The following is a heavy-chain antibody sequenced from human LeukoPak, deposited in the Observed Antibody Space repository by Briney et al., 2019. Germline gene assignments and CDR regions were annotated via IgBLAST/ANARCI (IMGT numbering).Heavy chain of an antibody. CDR3: ARDGKSKLELRGDYYYYMDV. V-gene: IGHV1-2*02. D-gene: IGHD1-7*01. CDR2: INPNSGGT. Sequence: ASVKVSCKASGYTFTGYYMHWVRQAPGQGLEWMGWINPNSGGTNYAQKFQGRVTMTRDMSTSTVYMELSSLRSGDTAVYYCARDGKSKLELRGDYYYYMDVWGKGTTVTVSS. CDR1: GYTFTGYY. J-gene: IGHJ6*03.